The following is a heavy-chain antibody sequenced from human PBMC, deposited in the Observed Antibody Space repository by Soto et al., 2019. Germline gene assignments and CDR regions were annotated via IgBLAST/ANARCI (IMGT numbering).Heavy chain of an antibody. Sequence: QVQLVQSGAEVKKPGSSVKVSCKASGGTFSSYAISWVRQAPGQGLEWMGGIIPIFGTANYAQKFQGRVTSTADESTSTAYMELSSLRAEDTAVYYCARDGGTPDYYDSSGYYQPFDYWGQGTLVTVSS. J-gene: IGHJ4*02. CDR3: ARDGGTPDYYDSSGYYQPFDY. D-gene: IGHD3-22*01. CDR1: GGTFSSYA. CDR2: IIPIFGTA. V-gene: IGHV1-69*12.